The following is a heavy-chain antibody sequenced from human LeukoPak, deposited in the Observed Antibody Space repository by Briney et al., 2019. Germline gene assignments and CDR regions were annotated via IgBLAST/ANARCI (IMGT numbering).Heavy chain of an antibody. J-gene: IGHJ6*02. CDR2: IYYTGTT. V-gene: IGHV4-39*07. CDR3: ARVSPHFYVMDV. CDR1: GGSISSNSYY. Sequence: SETLSLTCTVSGGSISSNSYYWGWIRQPPGKGLECFGTIYYTGTTYYNPFLKSRVTISVDTSRNQFSLKLTSVTAADTAVYYCARVSPHFYVMDVWGQGTTVTVSS.